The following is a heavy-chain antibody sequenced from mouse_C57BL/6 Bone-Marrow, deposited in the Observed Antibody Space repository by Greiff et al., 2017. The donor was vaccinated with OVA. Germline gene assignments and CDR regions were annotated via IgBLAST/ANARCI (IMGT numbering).Heavy chain of an antibody. Sequence: QVHVKQSGAELARPGASVKLSCKASGYTFTSYGISWVKQRTGQGLEWIGEIYPRSGNTYYNEKFKGKATLTADKSSSTAYMELRSLTSEDSAVYYCAISLLYGDYARDYWGQGTSVTVSS. J-gene: IGHJ4*01. CDR1: GYTFTSYG. CDR2: IYPRSGNT. V-gene: IGHV1-81*01. D-gene: IGHD2-12*01. CDR3: AISLLYGDYARDY.